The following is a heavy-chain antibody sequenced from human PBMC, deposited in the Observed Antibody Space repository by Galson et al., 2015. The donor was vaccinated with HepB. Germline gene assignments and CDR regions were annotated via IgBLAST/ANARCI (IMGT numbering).Heavy chain of an antibody. J-gene: IGHJ5*02. Sequence: SLRLSCAASGFIFSGYWMHWVRQAPGKGLMWVSRINVDGVITTYADSVKGRLTISRDNAKNTVYLQMSSLRAEDTAVYYCIKARPQEFDPWGQGTLVTVSS. CDR2: INVDGVIT. CDR1: GFIFSGYW. V-gene: IGHV3-74*03. CDR3: IKARPQEFDP.